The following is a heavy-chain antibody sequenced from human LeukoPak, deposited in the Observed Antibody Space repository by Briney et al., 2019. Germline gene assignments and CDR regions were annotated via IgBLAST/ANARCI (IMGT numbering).Heavy chain of an antibody. CDR1: GGSISSSSYY. D-gene: IGHD6-19*01. Sequence: PSETLSLTCTVSGGSISSSSYYWGCIRQPPGKGLEWIGSIYYSGSTYYNPSLKSRVTISVDTSKNQFSLKLSSVTAADTAVYYCARWGSGWYGVIWGQGTLVTVSS. V-gene: IGHV4-39*01. CDR2: IYYSGST. CDR3: ARWGSGWYGVI. J-gene: IGHJ4*02.